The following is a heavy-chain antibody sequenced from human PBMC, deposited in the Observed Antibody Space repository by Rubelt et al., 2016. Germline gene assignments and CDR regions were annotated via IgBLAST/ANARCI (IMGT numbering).Heavy chain of an antibody. V-gene: IGHV3-48*01. D-gene: IGHD3-16*01. CDR3: ARGHNLGFDY. Sequence: EVQLLESGGGLVQPGGSLRLSCAASGFTFRSYSMNWVRPAPGTGLEWVSYVSSTTDIHYADSVKGRFIISRDKAQNSLFLQMSGLEVEDTAVYYCARGHNLGFDYWGRGTLVSVSS. CDR2: VSSTTDI. CDR1: GFTFRSYS. J-gene: IGHJ4*02.